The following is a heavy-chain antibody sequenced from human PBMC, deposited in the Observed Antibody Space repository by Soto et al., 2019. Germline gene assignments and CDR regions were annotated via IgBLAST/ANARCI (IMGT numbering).Heavy chain of an antibody. CDR2: IYYSGST. CDR1: GGSISSYY. V-gene: IGHV4-59*01. Sequence: SETLSLTCTVSGGSISSYYWSWIRQPPGKGLEWIGYIYYSGSTNYNPSLKSRVNISVDASKNQFSLKLSSVTAADTAVYYFARDGPSEYSSSWQFDYWGQGTLVTVSS. J-gene: IGHJ4*02. CDR3: ARDGPSEYSSSWQFDY. D-gene: IGHD6-13*01.